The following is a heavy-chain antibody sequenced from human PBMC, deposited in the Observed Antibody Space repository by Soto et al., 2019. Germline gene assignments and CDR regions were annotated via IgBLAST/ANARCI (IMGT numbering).Heavy chain of an antibody. CDR3: ARERGGSSSPYYYYYGMDV. D-gene: IGHD6-13*01. Sequence: QVQLVQSGAEVKKPGASVKVSCKASGYTFTSYYMHWVRQAPGQGLEWMGIINPSGGSTSYAQKYQGRVTMTWDTSTSTVYMELSSLRSEDTAVYYCARERGGSSSPYYYYYGMDVWGQGTAVTVSS. J-gene: IGHJ6*02. CDR2: INPSGGST. V-gene: IGHV1-46*01. CDR1: GYTFTSYY.